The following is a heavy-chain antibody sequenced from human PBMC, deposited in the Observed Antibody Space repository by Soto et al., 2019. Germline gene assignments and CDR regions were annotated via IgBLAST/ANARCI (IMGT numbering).Heavy chain of an antibody. CDR1: GGSISSSSYY. CDR3: ARTRAVWFDP. Sequence: QLQLQESGPGLVKPSETLSLTCTVSGGSISSSSYYWGWIRQPPGKGLEWIGSIYYSGSTYYNPSLKTRVTISVDTSKNQFSLKLSSVTAADTAVYYCARTRAVWFDPWGQGTLVTVSS. J-gene: IGHJ5*02. CDR2: IYYSGST. V-gene: IGHV4-39*01. D-gene: IGHD6-19*01.